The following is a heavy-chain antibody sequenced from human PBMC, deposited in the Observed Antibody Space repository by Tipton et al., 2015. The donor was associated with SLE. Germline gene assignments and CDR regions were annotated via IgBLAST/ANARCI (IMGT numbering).Heavy chain of an antibody. CDR3: ARDRSRSGSDVFDY. CDR2: VNPDTGGT. V-gene: IGHV1-46*01. J-gene: IGHJ4*02. D-gene: IGHD1-26*01. CDR1: GYTFSSNY. Sequence: QSGAEVKKPGASVKVSCTASGYTFSSNYIHWVRQAPGQGLEWMGIVNPDTGGTSYAQRFQGRVTVTADTSSSTVYVELSSLRFDDTAVYYCARDRSRSGSDVFDYWGQGTLVTVSS.